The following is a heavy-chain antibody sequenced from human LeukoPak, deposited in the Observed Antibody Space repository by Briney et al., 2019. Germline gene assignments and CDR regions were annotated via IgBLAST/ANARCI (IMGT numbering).Heavy chain of an antibody. CDR3: AKDHPSGYYFDY. CDR2: IKQDGSEK. V-gene: IGHV3-7*03. CDR1: GFTFSSYW. J-gene: IGHJ4*02. D-gene: IGHD1-14*01. Sequence: GGSLRLSCAASGFTFSSYWMRWVRQAPGKGLEWVANIKQDGSEKYYEDSVKGRFTISRDNAKNSLYLQLNSLRAEDTAIYYCAKDHPSGYYFDYWGQGTLVTVSS.